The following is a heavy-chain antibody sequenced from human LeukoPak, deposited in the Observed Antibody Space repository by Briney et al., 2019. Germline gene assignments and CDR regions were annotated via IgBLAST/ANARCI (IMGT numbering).Heavy chain of an antibody. Sequence: ASVKVSCKASGYTFTDYYMHWVRQAPGQGLEWMGWVIPSSGGTNYAEKFQDRVAMTRDTSISTAYMELTRLTSDDTAVYYCAPFNHDQNMFDQWGQGTLVTVSS. D-gene: IGHD2/OR15-2a*01. V-gene: IGHV1-2*02. CDR1: GYTFTDYY. CDR2: VIPSSGGT. J-gene: IGHJ4*02. CDR3: APFNHDQNMFDQ.